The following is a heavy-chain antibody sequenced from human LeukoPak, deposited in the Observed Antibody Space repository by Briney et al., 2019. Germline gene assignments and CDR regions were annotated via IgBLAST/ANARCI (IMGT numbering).Heavy chain of an antibody. CDR1: GFTFTSSA. J-gene: IGHJ6*02. CDR2: IVVGSGNT. Sequence: GTSVKVSCKASGFTFTSSAVQWVRQPRGQRLEWIGWIVVGSGNTNYAQKFQERVTITRDMSTSTAYMELSSLRSEDTAVYYCAADRGNSYYYYGMDVWGQGTTVTVSS. CDR3: AADRGNSYYYYGMDV. D-gene: IGHD4-23*01. V-gene: IGHV1-58*01.